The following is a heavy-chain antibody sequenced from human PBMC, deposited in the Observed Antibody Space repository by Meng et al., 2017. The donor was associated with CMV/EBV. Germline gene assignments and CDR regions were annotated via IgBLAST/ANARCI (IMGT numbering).Heavy chain of an antibody. Sequence: SETLSFTCTVSGGSISSSSYYWGWIRQPPGKGLEWIGSIYYSGSTYYNPSLKSRVTISVDTSKNQFSLKLSSVTAADTAVYYCARLDDFWSGSTRYWFDPWGQGTLVTVSS. CDR1: GGSISSSSYY. V-gene: IGHV4-39*01. D-gene: IGHD3-3*01. CDR3: ARLDDFWSGSTRYWFDP. J-gene: IGHJ5*02. CDR2: IYYSGST.